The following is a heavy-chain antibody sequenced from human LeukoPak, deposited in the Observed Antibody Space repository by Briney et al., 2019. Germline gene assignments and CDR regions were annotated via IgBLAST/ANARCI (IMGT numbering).Heavy chain of an antibody. V-gene: IGHV3-23*01. Sequence: PGGALRLSCAASGFTFSSYAMSWVRQAPGKGLEWVSAISGSGGSTYYADSVKGRFTISRDNSKNTLYLQMNSLRAEDTAVYYCAKHPSGSYYGWFDPWGQGTLVTVSS. CDR3: AKHPSGSYYGWFDP. D-gene: IGHD1-26*01. CDR1: GFTFSSYA. CDR2: ISGSGGST. J-gene: IGHJ5*02.